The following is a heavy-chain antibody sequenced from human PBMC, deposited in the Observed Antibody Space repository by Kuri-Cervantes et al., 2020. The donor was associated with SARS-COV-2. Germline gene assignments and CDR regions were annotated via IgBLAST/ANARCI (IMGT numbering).Heavy chain of an antibody. CDR1: GFTFGDYA. D-gene: IGHD2-15*01. Sequence: GGSLRLSCTASGFTFGDYAMSWVRQAPGKGLEWVGFIRSKAYGGTTEYAASVKGRFTISRDDSKSIAYLQMNSLKTEDTAVYYCTTALVAATFGGWGQGTLVTVSS. V-gene: IGHV3-49*04. CDR2: IRSKAYGGTT. CDR3: TTALVAATFGG. J-gene: IGHJ4*02.